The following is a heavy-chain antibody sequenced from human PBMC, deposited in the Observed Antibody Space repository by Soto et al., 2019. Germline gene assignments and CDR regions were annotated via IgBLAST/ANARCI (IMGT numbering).Heavy chain of an antibody. D-gene: IGHD3-22*01. CDR3: ARDQHYYDSSGYYYPGVHDAFDI. CDR2: IIPIFGTA. V-gene: IGHV1-69*13. Sequence: ASVKVSCKASGGTFSSYAISWVRQAPGQGLEWMGGIIPIFGTANYAQKFQGRVTITADESTSTAYMELSSLRSEDTAVYYCARDQHYYDSSGYYYPGVHDAFDIWGQGTMVTVSS. J-gene: IGHJ3*02. CDR1: GGTFSSYA.